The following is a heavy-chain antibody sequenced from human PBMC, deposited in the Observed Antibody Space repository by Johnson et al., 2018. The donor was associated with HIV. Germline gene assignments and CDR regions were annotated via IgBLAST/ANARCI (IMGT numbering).Heavy chain of an antibody. Sequence: QVQLVESGGGLVKPGGSLRLSCTVSGFIFRDYYMSWMRQAPGKGLEWVSYISSSGKSTNYADSVKGRFTISRDNAKNSLSLQMNSLRAEDTAMYYCAREEGSDILTRGDAFDIWGRVTMVAVSS. CDR1: GFIFRDYY. CDR2: ISSSGKST. CDR3: AREEGSDILTRGDAFDI. D-gene: IGHD3-9*01. J-gene: IGHJ3*02. V-gene: IGHV3-11*04.